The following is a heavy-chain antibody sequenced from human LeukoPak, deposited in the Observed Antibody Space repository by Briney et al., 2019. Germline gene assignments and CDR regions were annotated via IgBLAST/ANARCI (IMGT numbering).Heavy chain of an antibody. J-gene: IGHJ4*02. CDR1: GGSVSSYY. V-gene: IGHV4-4*07. Sequence: SETLSLTCTVSGGSVSSYYWTWIRQPAGKGLEWIGRFYSTGSTNYNPSLKSRVTMSVDTSKNQFSLRLSSVTAADTAVYYCARDQYSGSLDYWGQGTLVTVSS. CDR2: FYSTGST. CDR3: ARDQYSGSLDY. D-gene: IGHD1-26*01.